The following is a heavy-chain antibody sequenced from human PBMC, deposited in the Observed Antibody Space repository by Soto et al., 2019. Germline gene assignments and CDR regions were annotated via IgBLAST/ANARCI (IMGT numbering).Heavy chain of an antibody. V-gene: IGHV1-18*01. D-gene: IGHD3-10*01. J-gene: IGHJ5*02. Sequence: ASVKVSCKASGYTFTNYGISWVRQAPGQGLERMGWISAYNGNTKYAQKLQGRVTMTTDTSTSTAYMELRSLRSDDTAVYYCVRGVGSGSYYNQYNWFDPWGQGTLVTVSS. CDR3: VRGVGSGSYYNQYNWFDP. CDR2: ISAYNGNT. CDR1: GYTFTNYG.